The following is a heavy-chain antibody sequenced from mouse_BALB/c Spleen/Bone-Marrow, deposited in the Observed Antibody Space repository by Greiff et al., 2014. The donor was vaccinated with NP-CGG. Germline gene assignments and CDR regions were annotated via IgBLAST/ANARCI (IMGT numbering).Heavy chain of an antibody. CDR3: ARVYGNYEAMDY. J-gene: IGHJ4*01. CDR2: INPSSGYT. D-gene: IGHD2-1*01. V-gene: IGHV1-4*01. CDR1: GYTFTTYT. Sequence: QVQLQQPGAELARPGASVTMSCRASGYTFTTYTMHWVQQRPGQGLEWIGYINPSSGYTYYNQKFKDKATLTANKSTSAAYLQLSSLTSEDSAVYYCARVYGNYEAMDYWGQGTSVTVSS.